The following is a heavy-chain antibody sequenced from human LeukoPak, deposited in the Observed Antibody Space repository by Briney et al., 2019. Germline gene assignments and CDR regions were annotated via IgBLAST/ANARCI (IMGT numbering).Heavy chain of an antibody. J-gene: IGHJ4*02. CDR3: AKVVSSGYPGRHLDY. V-gene: IGHV3-23*01. D-gene: IGHD3-22*01. Sequence: GGSLRLSCAASGFTFSSHAMSWVRQAPGKGLEWVSAISGSGGSTYYADSVKGRFTISRDNSKNTLYLQMNSLRAEDTAVYYCAKVVSSGYPGRHLDYWGQGTLVTVSS. CDR1: GFTFSSHA. CDR2: ISGSGGST.